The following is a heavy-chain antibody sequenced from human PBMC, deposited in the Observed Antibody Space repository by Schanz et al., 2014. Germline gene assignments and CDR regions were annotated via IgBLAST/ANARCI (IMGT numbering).Heavy chain of an antibody. CDR3: AKNWKGHHVTGRPGWSAGMDV. J-gene: IGHJ6*02. CDR1: GFTFRGYW. Sequence: EAQSVESGGGLVQPGGSLRVSCAASGFTFRGYWMTWVRQAPGKGLEWVSTITSNGGGTYYADSVKGRFTISRDNAKNALYLQMNSLRVEDTAEYYCAKNWKGHHVTGRPGWSAGMDVWGQGTTVTVSS. CDR2: ITSNGGGT. D-gene: IGHD3-3*01. V-gene: IGHV3-23*04.